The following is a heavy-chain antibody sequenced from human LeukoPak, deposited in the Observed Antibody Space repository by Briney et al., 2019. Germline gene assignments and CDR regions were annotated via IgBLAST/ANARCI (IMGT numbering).Heavy chain of an antibody. CDR3: ARGPKLYYDILTGYYT. CDR2: MNPNSGNT. Sequence: GASVKVSCKASGYTFTSYDINWVRQATGQGLEWMGWMNPNSGNTGYAQKFQGRVTITRNTPISTAYMELSSLRSEDTAVYYCARGPKLYYDILTGYYTWGQGTLVTVSS. J-gene: IGHJ5*02. V-gene: IGHV1-8*03. CDR1: GYTFTSYD. D-gene: IGHD3-9*01.